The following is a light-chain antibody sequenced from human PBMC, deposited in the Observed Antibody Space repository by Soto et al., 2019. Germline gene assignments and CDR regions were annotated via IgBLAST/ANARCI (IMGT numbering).Light chain of an antibody. Sequence: QSALTQPASVSGSPGQSIAISCTGTRSDVGAYNYVSWCQQHPGKAPKLMISEVTNRPSGVSNRFSGSKSGNTASLTISGLQAEDEADYYCSSYTSSSTLVFGGGTKLTVL. CDR1: RSDVGAYNY. V-gene: IGLV2-14*01. J-gene: IGLJ3*02. CDR3: SSYTSSSTLV. CDR2: EVT.